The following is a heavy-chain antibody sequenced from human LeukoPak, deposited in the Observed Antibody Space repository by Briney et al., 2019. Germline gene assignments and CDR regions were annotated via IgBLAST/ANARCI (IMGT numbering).Heavy chain of an antibody. Sequence: GGSLRLSCAASGFTFSSYAMHWVRQAPGKGLEYVSAISSNGGSTYYANSVKGRFTISRDNSKNTLYLQMGSLRAEDMAVYYCARGRGVGRLGDGIPSWGQGTLVTVSS. V-gene: IGHV3-64*01. J-gene: IGHJ4*02. CDR3: ARGRGVGRLGDGIPS. D-gene: IGHD1-14*01. CDR2: ISSNGGST. CDR1: GFTFSSYA.